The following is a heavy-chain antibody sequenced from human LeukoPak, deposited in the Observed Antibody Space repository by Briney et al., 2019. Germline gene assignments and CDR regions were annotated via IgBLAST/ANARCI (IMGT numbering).Heavy chain of an antibody. Sequence: ASAKVSCKASGFTYTNYGISGVRQAPGQGLEGMGGVNTYNGNTHTAQMLHGRVTMTPDTSTRTAYMELRSLRTDDTAVYFCVSDGFCNRTACYDYWGQGTLVTVSS. CDR3: VSDGFCNRTACYDY. J-gene: IGHJ4*02. D-gene: IGHD2-15*01. CDR2: VNTYNGNT. V-gene: IGHV1-18*01. CDR1: GFTYTNYG.